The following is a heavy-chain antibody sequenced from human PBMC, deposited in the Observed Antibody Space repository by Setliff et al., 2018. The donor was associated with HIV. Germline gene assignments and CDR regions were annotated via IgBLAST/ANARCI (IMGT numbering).Heavy chain of an antibody. CDR1: GGSISSSSYY. V-gene: IGHV4-39*07. CDR3: ARGLSSGWYGYWYFDL. Sequence: SETLSLTCTVSGGSISSSSYYWGWIRQPPGKGLEWIGSIYYSGSTYYNPSLKSRVTISVDTSKNQFSLKLSSVTAADTAVYYCARGLSSGWYGYWYFDLWGRGTLVTSPQ. CDR2: IYYSGST. D-gene: IGHD6-19*01. J-gene: IGHJ2*01.